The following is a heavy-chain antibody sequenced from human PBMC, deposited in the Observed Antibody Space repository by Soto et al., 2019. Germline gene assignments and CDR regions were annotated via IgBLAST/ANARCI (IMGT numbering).Heavy chain of an antibody. CDR2: IYYSGST. CDR1: GGSISSSSYY. Sequence: SETLSLTCTVSGGSISSSSYYWGWIRQPPGKGLEWIGSIYYSGSTYYNPSLKSRVTISVDTSKNQFSLKLSSVTAADTAVYYCARHDLYYGSPGWFDPWGQGTLVTVSS. V-gene: IGHV4-39*01. CDR3: ARHDLYYGSPGWFDP. D-gene: IGHD3-10*01. J-gene: IGHJ5*02.